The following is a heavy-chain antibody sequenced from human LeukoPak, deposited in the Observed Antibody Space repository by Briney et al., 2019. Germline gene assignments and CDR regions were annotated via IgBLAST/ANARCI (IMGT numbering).Heavy chain of an antibody. CDR2: FDPEDGET. Sequence: RGASVKVSCKVSGYTLTELSMHWVRQAPGKGLEWMGGFDPEDGETIYAQKFQGRVTMTEDTSTDTAYMELSSLRSEDTAVYYCARGLGTYWGKDFLNWFDPWGQGTLVTVSS. J-gene: IGHJ5*02. CDR3: ARGLGTYWGKDFLNWFDP. CDR1: GYTLTELS. V-gene: IGHV1-24*01. D-gene: IGHD7-27*01.